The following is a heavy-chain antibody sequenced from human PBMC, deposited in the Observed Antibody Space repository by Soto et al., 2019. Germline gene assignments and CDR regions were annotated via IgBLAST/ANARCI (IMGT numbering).Heavy chain of an antibody. D-gene: IGHD5-12*01. V-gene: IGHV4-31*03. CDR3: ARVGGGSGYYYFDD. CDR2: IYYSGTT. CDR1: GGSISSGGYS. J-gene: IGHJ4*02. Sequence: QVQLQESGPGLEKPSQTLSLNCTVSGGSISSGGYSWSWIRQSPGKGLEWIGYIYYSGTTYYNPSLRSRFSLSVDSSKNQFSLKLNSVTAADTTVYYCARVGGGSGYYYFDDWGQGTLVTVSS.